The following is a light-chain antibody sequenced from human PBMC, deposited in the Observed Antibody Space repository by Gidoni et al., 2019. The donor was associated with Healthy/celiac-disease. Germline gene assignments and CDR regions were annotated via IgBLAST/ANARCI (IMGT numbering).Light chain of an antibody. CDR3: QQYNNWPWRT. V-gene: IGKV3-15*01. J-gene: IGKJ3*01. CDR2: GAS. CDR1: QSVSSN. Sequence: EIVMTQSPATLSVSPGERATLSCRASQSVSSNLAWYQQKPGQAPRLLIYGASTRATGIPARFSGSGSGTEFTLTISSLQSEDFAVYYCQQYNNWPWRTFXPXTKVXIK.